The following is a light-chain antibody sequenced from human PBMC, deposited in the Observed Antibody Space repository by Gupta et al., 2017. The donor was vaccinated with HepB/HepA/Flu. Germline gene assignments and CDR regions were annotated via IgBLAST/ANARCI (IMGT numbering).Light chain of an antibody. CDR3: QQYNSYSPAT. Sequence: DIQMTQSPSTLSASVGDRVTITCRASQSISSWLAWYQQKPGKAPKLLIYKASSLESGVPSRFSGSGSWTEFTLTIISLQPDDFATYYCQQYNSYSPATFGQGTKVEIK. J-gene: IGKJ1*01. V-gene: IGKV1-5*03. CDR1: QSISSW. CDR2: KAS.